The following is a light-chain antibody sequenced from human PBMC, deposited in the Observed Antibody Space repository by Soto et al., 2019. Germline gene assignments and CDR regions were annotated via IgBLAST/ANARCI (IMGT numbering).Light chain of an antibody. CDR3: QQYVTAFRS. V-gene: IGKV1-5*03. CDR1: QSISSW. J-gene: IGKJ1*01. Sequence: DIQMTQSPSTLSASVGDRVTITCRASQSISSWLAWYQQKPGTAPKLLIYKASTLESGVPSRFSGSGSGTEFTLTISSLQPDDFATYYCQQYVTAFRSFGQGPKVDI. CDR2: KAS.